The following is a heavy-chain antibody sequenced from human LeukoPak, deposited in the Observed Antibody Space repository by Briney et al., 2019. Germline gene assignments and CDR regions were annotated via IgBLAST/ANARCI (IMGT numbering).Heavy chain of an antibody. D-gene: IGHD3-22*01. CDR1: GGTFSSYA. V-gene: IGHV1-69*05. CDR3: ARDPQVYYDSSGYYYYYYMDV. CDR2: IIPICGTA. Sequence: KVSCKASGGTFSSYAISWVRQAPGQGLEWMGRIIPICGTANYAQKFQGRVTITTDESTSTAYMELSSLRSEDTAVYYCARDPQVYYDSSGYYYYYYMDVWGKGTTVTVSS. J-gene: IGHJ6*03.